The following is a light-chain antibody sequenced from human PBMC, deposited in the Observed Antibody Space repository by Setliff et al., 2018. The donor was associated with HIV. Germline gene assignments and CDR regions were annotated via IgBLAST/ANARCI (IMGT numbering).Light chain of an antibody. CDR2: DVS. CDR3: ISFATGTTAFEI. CDR1: SSDVGGYNY. J-gene: IGLJ2*01. V-gene: IGLV2-14*03. Sequence: QSALAQPASVSGSPGQSITISCTGTSSDVGGYNYVSWYQQHPGKAPKLMIYDVSNRPSGVSNRFSGSKSGNTASLTISELQAEDEADYYCISFATGTTAFEIFGGGTKVTV.